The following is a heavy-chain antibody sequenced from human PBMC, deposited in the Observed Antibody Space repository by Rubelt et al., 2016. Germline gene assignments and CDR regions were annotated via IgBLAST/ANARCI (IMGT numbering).Heavy chain of an antibody. CDR1: GYSFSNYW. CDR3: ARIVGAFYYFDY. J-gene: IGHJ4*02. CDR2: IDPRDSYT. D-gene: IGHD1-26*01. V-gene: IGHV5-10-1*01. Sequence: EVQLVQSGAEVKKPGESLKISCKGSGYSFSNYWIAWVRQMPGTGMEWMGRIDPRDSYTNYSPSFQGHVTIAADKSISTAYLQGSSLKASDTAMYYCARIVGAFYYFDYWGQGTLVTVSS.